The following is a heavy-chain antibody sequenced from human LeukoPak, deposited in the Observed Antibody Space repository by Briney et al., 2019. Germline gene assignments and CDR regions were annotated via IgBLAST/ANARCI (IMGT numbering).Heavy chain of an antibody. CDR3: ARDGYDILTGHNWFDP. V-gene: IGHV4-59*12. CDR1: GGSISSYY. J-gene: IGHJ5*02. Sequence: SETLSLTCTVSGGSISSYYWSWIRQPPGKGLEWIGYIYYSGSTNYNPSLKSRVTISVDTSKNQFSLKLSSVTAADTAVYYCARDGYDILTGHNWFDPWGQGTLVTVSS. CDR2: IYYSGST. D-gene: IGHD3-9*01.